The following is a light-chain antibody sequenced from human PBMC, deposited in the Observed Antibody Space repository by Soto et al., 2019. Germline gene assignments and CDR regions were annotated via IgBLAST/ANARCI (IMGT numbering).Light chain of an antibody. CDR3: SSSAGSNNLV. Sequence: QSALTQPASVSGSPGQSITISCTGTSSDVGGFNYVSWYQQHPGKAPKLMIYDVTKRPSGVSYRFSGSKSGNTASLTVSGLQAEDEADYYCSSSAGSNNLVFGTGTKVTVL. CDR1: SSDVGGFNY. V-gene: IGLV2-8*01. J-gene: IGLJ1*01. CDR2: DVT.